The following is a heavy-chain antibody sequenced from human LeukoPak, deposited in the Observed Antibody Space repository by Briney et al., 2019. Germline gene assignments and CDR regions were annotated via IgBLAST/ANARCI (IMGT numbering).Heavy chain of an antibody. V-gene: IGHV4-59*08. CDR2: VYYKGDT. CDR3: ARHVTVTYDAFDL. D-gene: IGHD4-11*01. CDR1: GGSTTGYF. J-gene: IGHJ3*01. Sequence: PSETLSLTCSVSGGSTTGYFWTWIRQPPGKGPEWIGYVYYKGDTSYSPSLDSRVSISVVTSKKQFSLKLNSVTAADTAMYYCARHVTVTYDAFDLWGQGTMVTVSS.